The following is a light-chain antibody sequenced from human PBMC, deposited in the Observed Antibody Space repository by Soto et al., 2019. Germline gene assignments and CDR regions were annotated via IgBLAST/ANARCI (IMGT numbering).Light chain of an antibody. CDR2: GAS. CDR1: QSITSK. V-gene: IGKV1-39*01. J-gene: IGKJ5*01. Sequence: IQMTHAPSSLSASVGDRVTITCLASQSITSKVNWYQQKSGKAPKLLIFGASSLQSGVPSRFSGSGFGTDFTLTISSLQPADFATYYCQQSYRTPLTFGQGTRLEIK. CDR3: QQSYRTPLT.